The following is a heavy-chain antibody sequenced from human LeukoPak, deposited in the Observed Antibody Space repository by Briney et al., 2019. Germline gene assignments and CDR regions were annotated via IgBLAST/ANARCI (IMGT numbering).Heavy chain of an antibody. CDR3: ARALSWTTESYYYMDV. D-gene: IGHD3/OR15-3a*01. J-gene: IGHJ6*03. Sequence: GASVKVSCEASGYTFTSYDINWVRQATGQGLEWMGWMNPNSGNTGYAQKFQGRVTMTKNTSTTTAYMELSSLRSEDTAVYYCARALSWTTESYYYMDVWGKGTTVTVSS. CDR1: GYTFTSYD. CDR2: MNPNSGNT. V-gene: IGHV1-8*01.